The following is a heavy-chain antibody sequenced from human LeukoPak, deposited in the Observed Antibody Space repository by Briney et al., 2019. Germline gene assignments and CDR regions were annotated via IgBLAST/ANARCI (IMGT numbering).Heavy chain of an antibody. CDR3: ARHGCGSRRCGFDY. Sequence: PSETLSLTCIVSGGSISSSSYYWGWNRQPPGKGLEWIGSIYYSGSTYYNPSLKSRVTISVDTSKNQFSLKLSSVTAADTAAYYCARHGCGSRRCGFDYWGQGTLVTVSS. CDR2: IYYSGST. D-gene: IGHD2-15*01. V-gene: IGHV4-39*01. J-gene: IGHJ4*02. CDR1: GGSISSSSYY.